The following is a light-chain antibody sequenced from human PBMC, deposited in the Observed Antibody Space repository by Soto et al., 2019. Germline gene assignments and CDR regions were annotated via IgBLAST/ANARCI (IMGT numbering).Light chain of an antibody. Sequence: LTQPASVSGSPGQSITISCTGTSSDVGAYGYVSWYQQHPDKAPKLMIYEVSNRPSGVSNRFSGSKSVNTATLTISGLQADDEADYYCSSYTSSSTRVFGTGTKVTVL. CDR1: SSDVGAYGY. CDR2: EVS. V-gene: IGLV2-14*03. J-gene: IGLJ1*01. CDR3: SSYTSSSTRV.